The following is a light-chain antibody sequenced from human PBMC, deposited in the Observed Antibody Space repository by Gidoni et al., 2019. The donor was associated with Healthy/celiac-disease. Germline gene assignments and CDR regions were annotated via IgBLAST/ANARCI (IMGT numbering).Light chain of an antibody. CDR2: GAS. Sequence: EIVLTQSPGTLSLSPGERATLPCRASQSVSSSYLAWYQQKPGQAPRLLIYGASSRATGIPDFTLTISRLEPEDFAVYYCQQYGSSPLTFGQGTRLEIK. CDR3: QQYGSSPLT. J-gene: IGKJ5*01. V-gene: IGKV3-20*01. CDR1: QSVSSSY.